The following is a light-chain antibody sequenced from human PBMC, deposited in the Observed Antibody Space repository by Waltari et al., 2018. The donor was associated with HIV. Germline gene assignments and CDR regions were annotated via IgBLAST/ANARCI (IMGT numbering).Light chain of an antibody. CDR1: SSNLGAGYD. CDR2: GNS. CDR3: QSYDSSLSGDVV. Sequence: QSLLTQPPSVSGAPGQRVTISCTGSSSNLGAGYDLPWYQQLPGTAPKLLIYGNSNRPSGVPDRFSGSKSDTSASLAITGLRAEDEADYYCQSYDSSLSGDVVFGGGTSLTVL. V-gene: IGLV1-40*01. J-gene: IGLJ2*01.